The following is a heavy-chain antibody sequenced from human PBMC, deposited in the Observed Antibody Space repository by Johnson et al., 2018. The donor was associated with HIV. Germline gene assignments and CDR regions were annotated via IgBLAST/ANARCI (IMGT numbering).Heavy chain of an antibody. V-gene: IGHV3-9*01. J-gene: IGHJ3*02. CDR2: ISWNSGSI. D-gene: IGHD1-1*01. Sequence: VESGGGLVQPGRSLRLSCAASGFTFDDYAMHWVRQAPGKGLEWVSGISWNSGSIGYADSVKGRFTISRDNAKNSLYLQMNSLRAEDTAVYYCARDKWNEDIWGQGTMVTVSS. CDR3: ARDKWNEDI. CDR1: GFTFDDYA.